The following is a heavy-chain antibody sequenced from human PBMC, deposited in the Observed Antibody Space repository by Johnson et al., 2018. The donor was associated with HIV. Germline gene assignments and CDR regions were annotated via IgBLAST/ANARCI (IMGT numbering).Heavy chain of an antibody. J-gene: IGHJ3*02. D-gene: IGHD6-13*01. V-gene: IGHV3-30*03. CDR1: GFAFSNYG. Sequence: QVLLVESGGGVVRPGGSLRLSCAASGFAFSNYGMHWVRQPPGKGLEWVAIISYDGSNKYYADSVKGRFSISRDNAKHSLSLHMNSLRADDTAVYYCARGHSPDAFDIWGQGTMVTVSS. CDR2: ISYDGSNK. CDR3: ARGHSPDAFDI.